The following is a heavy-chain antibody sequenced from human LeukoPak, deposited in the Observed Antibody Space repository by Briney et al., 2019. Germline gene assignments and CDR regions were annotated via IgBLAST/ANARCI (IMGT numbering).Heavy chain of an antibody. CDR2: INAGNGNT. J-gene: IGHJ4*02. D-gene: IGHD3-9*01. V-gene: IGHV1-3*01. CDR1: GYTFTNYA. CDR3: ARGEENYDILTGYY. Sequence: ASVKVSCKASGYTFTNYAMHWVRQAPGQRLEWMGWINAGNGNTKYSQKFQGRVTITRDTPASTAYMGLSNLRSEDTAVYYCARGEENYDILTGYYWGQGSLVTVSS.